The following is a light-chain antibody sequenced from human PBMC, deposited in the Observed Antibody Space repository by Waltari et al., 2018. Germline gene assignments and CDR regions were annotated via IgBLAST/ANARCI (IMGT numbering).Light chain of an antibody. CDR3: SSYAGSSKGV. CDR1: SSDVGNYKR. Sequence: QSALTPPASVSGSPGQSITISCPGTSSDVGNYKRVSWYQQHPGKAPKLRIYAVSKRPSVVSDRFSGSKSGDMASLTISGLQPEDEAEYFCSSYAGSSKGVFGGGTKVTVL. V-gene: IGLV2-23*02. J-gene: IGLJ2*01. CDR2: AVS.